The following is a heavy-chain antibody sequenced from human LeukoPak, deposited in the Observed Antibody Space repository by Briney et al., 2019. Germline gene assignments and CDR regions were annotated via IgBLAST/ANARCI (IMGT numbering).Heavy chain of an antibody. CDR3: AREGWTYCGGDCYSDDAFDI. D-gene: IGHD2-21*02. J-gene: IGHJ3*02. V-gene: IGHV3-33*01. CDR1: GFTFSSYG. Sequence: GRSLRLSCAASGFTFSSYGMHWVRQAPGKGLEWVAVIWYDGSNKYYADSVEGRFTISRDNSKNTLYLQMDSLRAEDTAVYYCAREGWTYCGGDCYSDDAFDIWGRGTMVTVSS. CDR2: IWYDGSNK.